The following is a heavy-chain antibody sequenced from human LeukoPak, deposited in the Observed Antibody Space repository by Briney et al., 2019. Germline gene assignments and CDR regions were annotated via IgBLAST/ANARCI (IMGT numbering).Heavy chain of an antibody. V-gene: IGHV3-21*01. J-gene: IGHJ4*02. CDR2: ISSSSSYI. Sequence: AGGSLRLSCAASGFTFSSYSMNWVRQAPGKGLEWVSSISSSSSYIYYADSVKGRFTISRDNAKNSLYLQMNSLRAEDTAVYYCARGKRWFGESLGYWGQGTLVTVSS. CDR1: GFTFSSYS. CDR3: ARGKRWFGESLGY. D-gene: IGHD3-10*01.